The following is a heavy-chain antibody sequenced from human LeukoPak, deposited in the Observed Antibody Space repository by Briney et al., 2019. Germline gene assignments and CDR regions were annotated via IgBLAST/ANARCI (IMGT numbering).Heavy chain of an antibody. V-gene: IGHV1-46*01. CDR3: ARRPMVARQIGY. CDR2: INPSGGST. D-gene: IGHD4/OR15-4a*01. J-gene: IGHJ4*02. Sequence: ASVTVSCKASGYTFTSYYMHWVRQAPGQGLEWMGIINPSGGSTSYAQKFQGRVTMTRDMSTSTVYMELSSLRSEDTAVYYCARRPMVARQIGYWGQGTLVTVSS. CDR1: GYTFTSYY.